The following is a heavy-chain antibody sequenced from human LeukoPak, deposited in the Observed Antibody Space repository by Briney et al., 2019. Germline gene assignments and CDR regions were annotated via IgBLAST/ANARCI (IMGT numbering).Heavy chain of an antibody. J-gene: IGHJ5*02. D-gene: IGHD2-2*01. CDR3: ARDVDCSSTSCLSWFAP. CDR2: IIPILGIA. Sequence: GASVKVSCKASGGTFSSYAISWLRQAPGQGLEWMGRIIPILGIANYAQKFQGRVTITADKSTSTAYMELYSLRSEDTAVYYCARDVDCSSTSCLSWFAPWGQGTLVTVSS. CDR1: GGTFSSYA. V-gene: IGHV1-69*04.